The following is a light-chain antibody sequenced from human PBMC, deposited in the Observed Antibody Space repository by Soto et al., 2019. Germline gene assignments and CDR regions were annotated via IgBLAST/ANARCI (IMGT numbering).Light chain of an antibody. CDR1: SSNIGARDD. J-gene: IGLJ1*01. CDR3: QSYDSSLSGYV. Sequence: QSVLTQPPSVSGAPGQRVTISCTGSSSNIGARDDVHWYQQLPGTDPKLLIFGNSNRPSGVPDRFSGSKSGASASLAITGLQADDEADYYCQSYDSSLSGYVFGTGTQLTVL. V-gene: IGLV1-40*01. CDR2: GNS.